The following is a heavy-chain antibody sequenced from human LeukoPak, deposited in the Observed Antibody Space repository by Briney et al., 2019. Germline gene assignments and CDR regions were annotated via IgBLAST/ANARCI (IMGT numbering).Heavy chain of an antibody. D-gene: IGHD1-26*01. CDR3: ARDDNSEYSDDAFDI. V-gene: IGHV4-4*07. Sequence: SETLSLTCSVSGASIRSYSWSWLRQPAGKGLEWIGRIHTSASTEYNPSLKSRVTMSADTSKNQFSLKLNSVTAADTAVYFCARDDNSEYSDDAFDIWGQGTLVTVSS. CDR1: GASIRSYS. CDR2: IHTSAST. J-gene: IGHJ3*02.